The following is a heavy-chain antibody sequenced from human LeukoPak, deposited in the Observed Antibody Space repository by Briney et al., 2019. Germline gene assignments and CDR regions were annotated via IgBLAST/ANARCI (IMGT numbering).Heavy chain of an antibody. V-gene: IGHV4-59*08. J-gene: IGHJ4*02. CDR2: FYHSGTT. Sequence: PSETLSLTCAVSGASVSGYYWSWIRQPPGKELEWIGYFYHSGTTNYNPSLQNRANISVDTSKNQFSLKLSSVTAADTAVYYCARALPFENSSGEVDYWGQGTLVTVSS. CDR3: ARALPFENSSGEVDY. CDR1: GASVSGYY. D-gene: IGHD3-22*01.